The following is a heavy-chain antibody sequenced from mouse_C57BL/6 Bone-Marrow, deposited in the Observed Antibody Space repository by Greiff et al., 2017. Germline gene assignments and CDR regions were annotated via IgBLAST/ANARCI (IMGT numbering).Heavy chain of an antibody. D-gene: IGHD1-1*01. CDR1: GYTFTDYN. CDR2: INPNNGGT. Sequence: VQLKESGPELVKPGASVKIPCKASGYTFTDYNMDWVKQSHGKSLEWIGDINPNNGGTIYNQKFKGKATLTVDKSSSTAYMELRSLTSEDTAVYYCARSSYYGSSPIGYFDVWGTGTTVTVSS. CDR3: ARSSYYGSSPIGYFDV. J-gene: IGHJ1*03. V-gene: IGHV1-18*01.